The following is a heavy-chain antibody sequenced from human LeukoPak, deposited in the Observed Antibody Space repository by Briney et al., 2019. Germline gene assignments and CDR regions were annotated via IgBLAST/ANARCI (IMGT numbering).Heavy chain of an antibody. J-gene: IGHJ4*02. CDR2: ISYDGSNK. Sequence: PSGGSLRLSCAASGFTFSSYAMHWVRQAPGKGLEWVAVISYDGSNKYYADSVKGRFTISRDNSKNTLYLQMNSLRAEDTAVYYCARAEAVTTLDYWGQGTLVTVSS. CDR1: GFTFSSYA. CDR3: ARAEAVTTLDY. V-gene: IGHV3-30-3*01. D-gene: IGHD4-17*01.